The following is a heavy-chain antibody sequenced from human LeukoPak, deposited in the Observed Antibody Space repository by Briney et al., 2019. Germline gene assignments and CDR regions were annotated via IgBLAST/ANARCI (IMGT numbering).Heavy chain of an antibody. D-gene: IGHD5-18*01. CDR3: ASHRRSHGAEY. Sequence: SETLSLTCTVPGGSFEHYYWSWIRQPPGKGLEFLGYVYYTGNTDYSPFLKSRLTISPDTAKNQFSLNLRSVSAADTAIYYCASHRRSHGAEYWGQGTLVTVSS. V-gene: IGHV4-59*01. CDR1: GGSFEHYY. CDR2: VYYTGNT. J-gene: IGHJ4*02.